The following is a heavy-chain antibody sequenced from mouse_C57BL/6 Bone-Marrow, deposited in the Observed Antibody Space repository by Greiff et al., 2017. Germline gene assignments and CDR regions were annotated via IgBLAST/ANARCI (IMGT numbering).Heavy chain of an antibody. Sequence: QVQLQQPGAELVRPGTSVKLSCKASGYTFTSYWMHWVKQRPGQGLEWIGVIDPSDSYTTYNQKFKGKATLTVDTSSSTAYMQLSSLTSEDSAVYYCAYYYGSSDYWGQGTTLTVSS. CDR2: IDPSDSYT. V-gene: IGHV1-59*01. J-gene: IGHJ2*01. CDR3: AYYYGSSDY. CDR1: GYTFTSYW. D-gene: IGHD1-1*01.